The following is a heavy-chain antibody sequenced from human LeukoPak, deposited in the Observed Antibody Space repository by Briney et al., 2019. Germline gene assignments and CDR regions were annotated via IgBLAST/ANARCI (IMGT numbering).Heavy chain of an antibody. D-gene: IGHD3-10*01. Sequence: TGGSLRLSCAASGFTFSSYAMSWVRQAPGKGLEWVSAISGSGGSTDYADSVKGRLTISRDNSKNTLYLQMNSLRAEDTAVYYCAKYKGSGSYHHWYFDLWGRGTLVTVSS. CDR2: ISGSGGST. CDR1: GFTFSSYA. V-gene: IGHV3-23*01. CDR3: AKYKGSGSYHHWYFDL. J-gene: IGHJ2*01.